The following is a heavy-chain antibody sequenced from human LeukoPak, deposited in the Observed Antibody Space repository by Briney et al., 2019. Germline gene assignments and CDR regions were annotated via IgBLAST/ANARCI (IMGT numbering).Heavy chain of an antibody. CDR2: VSTAGTIK. V-gene: IGHV3-30*18. D-gene: IGHD3-22*01. CDR1: GFIFSSYS. CDR3: VQEFNHDQWFFDI. J-gene: IGHJ2*01. Sequence: GGSLRLSCAASGFIFSSYSMHWVRQAPGKGLEWVAVVSTAGTIKYYADSMKGRFTVSRDNSKNTVDLQMNSLRVEDTALYFCVQEFNHDQWFFDIWGRGTLVTVSS.